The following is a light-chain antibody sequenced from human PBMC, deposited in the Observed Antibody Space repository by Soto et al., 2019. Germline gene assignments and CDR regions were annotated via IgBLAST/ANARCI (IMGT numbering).Light chain of an antibody. V-gene: IGKV3-20*01. Sequence: EIVLTQSPGILSLSPGERASLSCGASQSISSSFLAWYQQKPGQAPSLVISDTSIRATGIPDRFSGSGSGTDFTLTISRLEPEDFAVYYCQQYGSSPPWTFGQGTKVDIK. CDR2: DTS. CDR3: QQYGSSPPWT. CDR1: QSISSSF. J-gene: IGKJ1*01.